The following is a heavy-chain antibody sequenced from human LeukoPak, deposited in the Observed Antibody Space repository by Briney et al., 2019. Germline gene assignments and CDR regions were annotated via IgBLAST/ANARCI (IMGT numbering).Heavy chain of an antibody. CDR2: IFHSGST. D-gene: IGHD4-23*01. CDR3: ARDEGSTMVTPKGAFDI. V-gene: IGHV4-4*02. Sequence: SETLSLTCAVSGGSISSSNWWSWVRQPPGKGLEWIGEIFHSGSTNYNPSLKSRVTTSVDRSKNHFSLTLSSVTAADTAVYYCARDEGSTMVTPKGAFDIWGQGTMVTVSS. CDR1: GGSISSSNW. J-gene: IGHJ3*02.